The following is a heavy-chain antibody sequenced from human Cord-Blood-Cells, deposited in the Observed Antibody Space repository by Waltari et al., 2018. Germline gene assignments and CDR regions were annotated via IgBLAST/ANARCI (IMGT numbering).Heavy chain of an antibody. Sequence: VQLVESGGGVVQPGRSLRLSCAASGFTFSSYGMHWVRRAPGKGLAWVAVISYDGSNKYYADSVKGRFTISRDNSKNTLYLQMNSLRAEDTAVYYCAKDLESAARGAFDIWGQGTMVTVSS. CDR2: ISYDGSNK. CDR1: GFTFSSYG. V-gene: IGHV3-30*18. J-gene: IGHJ3*02. CDR3: AKDLESAARGAFDI. D-gene: IGHD6-6*01.